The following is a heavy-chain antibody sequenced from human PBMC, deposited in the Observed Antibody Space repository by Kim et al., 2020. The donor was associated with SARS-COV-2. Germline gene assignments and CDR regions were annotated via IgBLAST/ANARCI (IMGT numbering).Heavy chain of an antibody. D-gene: IGHD1-1*01. J-gene: IGHJ2*01. V-gene: IGHV3-33*01. Sequence: GGSLRLSCAASGFTFSSYGMHWVRQAPGKGLEWVAVIWYDGSNKYYADSVKGRFTISRDNSKNTLYLQMNSLRAEDTAVYYCARGNRADWYFDLWGRGTLVTVSS. CDR3: ARGNRADWYFDL. CDR2: IWYDGSNK. CDR1: GFTFSSYG.